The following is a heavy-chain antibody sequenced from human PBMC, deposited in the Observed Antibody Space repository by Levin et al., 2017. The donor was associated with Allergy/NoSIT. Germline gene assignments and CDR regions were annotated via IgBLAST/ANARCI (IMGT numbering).Heavy chain of an antibody. CDR3: ARLEAYCSGGSCYDDFDY. J-gene: IGHJ4*02. CDR2: ISSSSSYI. Sequence: GESLKISCAASGFTFSSYSMNWVRQAPGKGLEWVSSISSSSSYIYYADSVKGRFTISRDNAKNSLYLQMNSLRAEDTAVYYCARLEAYCSGGSCYDDFDYWGQGTLVTVSS. CDR1: GFTFSSYS. V-gene: IGHV3-21*01. D-gene: IGHD2-15*01.